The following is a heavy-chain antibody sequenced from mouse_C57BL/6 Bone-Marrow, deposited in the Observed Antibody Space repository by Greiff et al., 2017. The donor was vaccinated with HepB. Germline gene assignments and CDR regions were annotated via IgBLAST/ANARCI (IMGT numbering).Heavy chain of an antibody. Sequence: QVQLQQSGPELVKPGASVKISCKASGYAFSSSWMNWVKQRPGKGLEWIGRIYPGDGDTNYNGKFKGKATLTADKSSSTAYMQLSSLTSEDSAVYFCARGGRTEDWGQGTLVTVSA. J-gene: IGHJ3*01. CDR3: ARGGRTED. CDR1: GYAFSSSW. CDR2: IYPGDGDT. V-gene: IGHV1-82*01.